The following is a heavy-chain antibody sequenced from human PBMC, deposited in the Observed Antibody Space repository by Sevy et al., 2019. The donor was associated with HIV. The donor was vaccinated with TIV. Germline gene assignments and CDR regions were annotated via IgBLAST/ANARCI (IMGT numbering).Heavy chain of an antibody. Sequence: GGPLRLSFAASGLTFTKYSMSWVRQPPGKGLGWVSFLSLGCGEINYADSVKGRFTISRDNSKGSVYLQMNNLRPEDTAVYYCAREGCTKPHDYWGQGTLVTVSS. V-gene: IGHV3-23*01. CDR2: LSLGCGEI. CDR3: AREGCTKPHDY. D-gene: IGHD2-8*01. CDR1: GLTFTKYS. J-gene: IGHJ4*02.